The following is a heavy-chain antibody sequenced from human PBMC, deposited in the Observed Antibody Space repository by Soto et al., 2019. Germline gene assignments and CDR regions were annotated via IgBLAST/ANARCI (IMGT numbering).Heavy chain of an antibody. CDR2: FFIGGNT. J-gene: IGHJ4*02. CDR3: ARLGGYYQAFDQ. Sequence: PSETLSLTCTVSGGSISSSTYYWGWMRQPPGKGLEWIGSFFIGGNTYYNPSLKSRVTISVDTSKNQFSLKLSSVTAADTAVYYCARLGGYYQAFDQWGQGSLVTVSS. CDR1: GGSISSSTYY. D-gene: IGHD2-21*02. V-gene: IGHV4-39*01.